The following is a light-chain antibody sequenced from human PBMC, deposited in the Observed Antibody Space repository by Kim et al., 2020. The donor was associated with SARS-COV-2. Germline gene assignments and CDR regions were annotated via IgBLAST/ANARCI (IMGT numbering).Light chain of an antibody. Sequence: ALGQTVRITCQGDALRNIYASWYQQKPGQAPILVIYGKNNRPSGIPDRFSGSNSGNTAYLTITGAQTDDEADYYCSSRDNSANSWLFGGGTQLTVL. CDR1: ALRNIY. CDR2: GKN. J-gene: IGLJ3*02. CDR3: SSRDNSANSWL. V-gene: IGLV3-19*01.